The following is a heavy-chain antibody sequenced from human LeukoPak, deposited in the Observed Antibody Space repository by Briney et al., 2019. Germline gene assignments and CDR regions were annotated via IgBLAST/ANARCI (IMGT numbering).Heavy chain of an antibody. D-gene: IGHD2-2*01. V-gene: IGHV3-30*02. J-gene: IGHJ4*02. CDR1: GFTFGSYG. CDR3: ANVVGGY. CDR2: IRYDGSTK. Sequence: GGSLRLSCAASGFTFGSYGMHWVRQAPGKGLEWVAFIRYDGSTKYYADSVKGRFTISRDNSKNTLYLQMNSLRAEDTAVYHCANVVGGYWGQGTLVTVSS.